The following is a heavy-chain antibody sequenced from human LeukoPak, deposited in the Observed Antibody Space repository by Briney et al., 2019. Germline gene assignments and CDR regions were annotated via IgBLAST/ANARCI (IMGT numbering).Heavy chain of an antibody. Sequence: ASVKVSCKASGYTFTSYAMHWARQAPGQRLEWMGWINAGNGNTKYSQKFQGRVTITRDTSASTAYMELSSLRSEDTAVYYCARVFMVRGALAYWGQGTLVTVSS. D-gene: IGHD3-10*01. V-gene: IGHV1-3*01. J-gene: IGHJ4*02. CDR3: ARVFMVRGALAY. CDR2: INAGNGNT. CDR1: GYTFTSYA.